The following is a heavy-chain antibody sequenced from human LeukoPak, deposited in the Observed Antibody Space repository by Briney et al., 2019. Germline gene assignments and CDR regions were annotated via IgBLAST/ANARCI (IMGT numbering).Heavy chain of an antibody. CDR3: ARDSYCSGGACSRGGYNWFDP. CDR2: MNPDSGNT. CDR1: GYTFTSSV. Sequence: DSVKASCKASGYTFTSSVINGVRQAAGQGLEWMGWMNPDSGNTGYAQKFQGRVTMTRNTSISTAYMELSSLRSDDTAIYDCARDSYCSGGACSRGGYNWFDPWGQGTPVTVSS. D-gene: IGHD2-15*01. V-gene: IGHV1-8*01. J-gene: IGHJ5*02.